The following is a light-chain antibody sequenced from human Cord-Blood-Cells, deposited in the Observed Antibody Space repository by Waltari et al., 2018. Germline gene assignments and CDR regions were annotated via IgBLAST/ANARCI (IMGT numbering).Light chain of an antibody. J-gene: IGKJ4*01. CDR3: QQYYSTPLT. Sequence: DIVMTQSPASLAVSLGERATINCKPTQSVLYSSNNKNYLAWYQQKPGQPPKLLIYCASTRESGVPDRFSGSGSGTDFTLTISSLQAEDVAVYYCQQYYSTPLTFGGGTKVEIK. V-gene: IGKV4-1*01. CDR2: CAS. CDR1: QSVLYSSNNKNY.